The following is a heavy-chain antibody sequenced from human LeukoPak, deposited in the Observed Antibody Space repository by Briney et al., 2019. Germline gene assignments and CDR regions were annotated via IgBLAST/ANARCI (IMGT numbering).Heavy chain of an antibody. D-gene: IGHD2-2*01. CDR1: GFTFSSYS. CDR2: NSSSSDTI. Sequence: GGSLRLSCAASGFTFSSYSMNWVRQAPGKGLEWISYNSSSSDTIYYADSVKGQFTISRDNAKNSLYLQVNNLRAEDTAVYYCARGSSNFYFDYWGQGTLVTVSS. V-gene: IGHV3-48*01. CDR3: ARGSSNFYFDY. J-gene: IGHJ4*02.